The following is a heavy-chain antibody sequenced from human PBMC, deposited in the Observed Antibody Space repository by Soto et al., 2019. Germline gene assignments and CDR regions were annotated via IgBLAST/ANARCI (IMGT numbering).Heavy chain of an antibody. V-gene: IGHV3-23*01. CDR3: AKVYFEVGGKLWFGEFAFDY. CDR1: GFTFSSYA. J-gene: IGHJ4*02. D-gene: IGHD3-10*01. Sequence: EVQLLESGGGLVQPGGSLRLSCAASGFTFSSYAMSWVRQAPGKGLEWVSAISGSGGSTYYADSVKGRFTISRDNSKNTLYLQMNSLRAEDTAVYYCAKVYFEVGGKLWFGEFAFDYWGQGTLVTVSS. CDR2: ISGSGGST.